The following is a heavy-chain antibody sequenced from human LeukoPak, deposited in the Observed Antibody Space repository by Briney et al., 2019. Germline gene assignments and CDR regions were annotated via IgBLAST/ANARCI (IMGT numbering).Heavy chain of an antibody. D-gene: IGHD5-18*01. V-gene: IGHV3-64D*06. J-gene: IGHJ4*02. CDR1: GFIFNNYA. Sequence: GGSLRLSCSASGFIFNNYAMHWVRQAPGKGLEYVSAVSSNGGSTYYADSVKGRFTISRDNSKNTLSLQLSSLRAEATAVYYCVKVARRLWGFDYWGQGTVVIVSS. CDR3: VKVARRLWGFDY. CDR2: VSSNGGST.